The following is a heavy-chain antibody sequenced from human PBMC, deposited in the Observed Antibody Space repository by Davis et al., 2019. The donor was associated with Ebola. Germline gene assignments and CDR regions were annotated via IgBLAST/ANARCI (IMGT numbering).Heavy chain of an antibody. CDR3: ARGPHVRWFDP. CDR2: IYHSGST. J-gene: IGHJ5*02. Sequence: SETLSLTCAVSGGSISSSNWWSWVRQPPGKGLEWIGEIYHSGSTNYNPSLKSRVTISVDTSKNQFSLKLSSVTAADTAVYYCARGPHVRWFDPWGQGTLVTVSS. D-gene: IGHD3-10*01. CDR1: GGSISSSNW. V-gene: IGHV4-4*02.